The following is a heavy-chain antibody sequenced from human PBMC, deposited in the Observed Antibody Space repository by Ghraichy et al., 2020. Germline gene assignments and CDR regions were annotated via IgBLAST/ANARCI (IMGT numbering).Heavy chain of an antibody. D-gene: IGHD4-11*01. CDR3: ARDKGGILYSNYVADYGMDV. CDR2: TYYRSKWYN. Sequence: SQTLSLTCAISGDSVSSNSAAWNWIRQSPSRGLEWLGRTYYRSKWYNDYAVSVKSRITINPDTSKNQFSLQLNSVTPEDTAVYYCARDKGGILYSNYVADYGMDVWGQGTTVTVS. J-gene: IGHJ6*02. CDR1: GDSVSSNSAA. V-gene: IGHV6-1*01.